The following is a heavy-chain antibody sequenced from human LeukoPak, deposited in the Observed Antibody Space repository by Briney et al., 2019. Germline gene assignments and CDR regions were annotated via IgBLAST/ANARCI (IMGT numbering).Heavy chain of an antibody. V-gene: IGHV4-39*07. D-gene: IGHD3-10*01. CDR2: INHSGST. Sequence: SETLSLTCTVSGGSISSSSYYWSWIRQPPGKGLEWIGEINHSGSTNYNPSLKSRVTISVDTSKNQFSLKLSSVTAADTAVYYCARDAAPYYYGSGIFRKNNWFDPWGQGTLVTVSS. J-gene: IGHJ5*02. CDR3: ARDAAPYYYGSGIFRKNNWFDP. CDR1: GGSISSSSYY.